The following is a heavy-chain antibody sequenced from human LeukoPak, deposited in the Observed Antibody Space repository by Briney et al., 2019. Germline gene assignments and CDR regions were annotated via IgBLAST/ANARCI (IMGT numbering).Heavy chain of an antibody. V-gene: IGHV1-46*01. Sequence: ASVKVSCKASGYTFTSYHMHWVRQAPGQGLEWMGIINPSGGSTSYAQMFQGRVTMTRDTSTNTVYMELSSLRSEDTAVYYCARDVEGSGWRIDYWGQGTLVTVSS. CDR2: INPSGGST. CDR1: GYTFTSYH. D-gene: IGHD6-19*01. J-gene: IGHJ4*02. CDR3: ARDVEGSGWRIDY.